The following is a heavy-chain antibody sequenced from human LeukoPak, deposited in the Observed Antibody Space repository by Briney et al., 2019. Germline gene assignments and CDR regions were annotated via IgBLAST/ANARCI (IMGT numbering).Heavy chain of an antibody. D-gene: IGHD6-13*01. J-gene: IGHJ5*02. V-gene: IGHV4-59*12. CDR1: GGSITSYY. Sequence: SETLSLTCTVSGGSITSYYWSWIRQPPGKGLEWVGYIYYSGSNNYNPSLKSRVTMSIDTSKNQFSLKLNSVTAADTAVYYCARDRSSSYTRDWFDPWGQGTLVTVSS. CDR2: IYYSGSN. CDR3: ARDRSSSYTRDWFDP.